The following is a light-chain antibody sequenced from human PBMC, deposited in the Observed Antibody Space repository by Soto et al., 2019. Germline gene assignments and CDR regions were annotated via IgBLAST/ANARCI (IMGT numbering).Light chain of an antibody. Sequence: EIVLTQSPGTLSLSPGERATLSCRASQSVTSTYVAWVQQKPGQAPRLLIFGASNRATGIPDRFSGSGSGTDFTLTISRLEPEDCAVYYWQQYSISPLTFGGGTKGDIK. J-gene: IGKJ4*01. CDR2: GAS. V-gene: IGKV3-20*01. CDR1: QSVTSTY. CDR3: QQYSISPLT.